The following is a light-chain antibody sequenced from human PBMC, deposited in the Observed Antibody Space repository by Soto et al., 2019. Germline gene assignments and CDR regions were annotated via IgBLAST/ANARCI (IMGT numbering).Light chain of an antibody. J-gene: IGLJ2*01. Sequence: QSVLTKPPSVSGAPGQRVTISCTGSSSNIGAGYDVHWYQQLPGTAPKLLIYSNSNRPSGVPDRFSGYKSGTSASLSITGLQAEDEADYYCQSYDSRLSGSVFGGGTKLTVL. CDR1: SSNIGAGYD. CDR3: QSYDSRLSGSV. CDR2: SNS. V-gene: IGLV1-40*01.